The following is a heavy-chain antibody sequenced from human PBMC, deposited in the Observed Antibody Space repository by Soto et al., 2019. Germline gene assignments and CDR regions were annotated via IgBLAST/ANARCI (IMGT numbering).Heavy chain of an antibody. CDR1: GGSISSGGYY. CDR3: ARQYSGNYYYYYGMDV. D-gene: IGHD5-18*01. J-gene: IGHJ6*02. CDR2: IYYSGST. Sequence: QVQLQESGPGLVKPSQTLSLTCTVSGGSISSGGYYWSWIRQHPGKGLEWIGYIYYSGSTYYNPSLKGRVTISGDTSKNQFALKLSSVTAADTAVYYCARQYSGNYYYYYGMDVWGQGTTVTVSS. V-gene: IGHV4-31*03.